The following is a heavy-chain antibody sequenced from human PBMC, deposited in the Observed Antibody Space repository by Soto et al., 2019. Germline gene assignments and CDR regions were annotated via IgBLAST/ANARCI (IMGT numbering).Heavy chain of an antibody. V-gene: IGHV1-2*02. J-gene: IGHJ6*02. CDR2: INPNSGGT. D-gene: IGHD3-3*01. Sequence: SFNFSFNASLYTFTGYYMHWVRQAPGQGLEWMGWINPNSGGTNDAQKFQGRVTMTRDTSISTAYMELSRLRSDDTAVYYCARGVEPTYYDFWSGPLYGMDVWGQGTTVTVSS. CDR3: ARGVEPTYYDFWSGPLYGMDV. CDR1: LYTFTGYY.